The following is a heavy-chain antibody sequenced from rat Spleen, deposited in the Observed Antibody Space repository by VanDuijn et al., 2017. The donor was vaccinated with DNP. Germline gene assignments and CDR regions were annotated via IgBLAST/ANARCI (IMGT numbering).Heavy chain of an antibody. V-gene: IGHV5-22*01. CDR3: VRWYNSGYYFDY. CDR2: ISYDGGST. J-gene: IGHJ2*01. D-gene: IGHD4-3*01. CDR1: GFTFSDYY. Sequence: EVQLVESGGGLVQPGRSLKLSCAASGFTFSDYYMARVRQAPTKGLEWIAYISYDGGSTYRGDSVKGRFTISRDNAKSTLYLQMNSLRSEDMATYYCVRWYNSGYYFDYWGQGVMVTVSS.